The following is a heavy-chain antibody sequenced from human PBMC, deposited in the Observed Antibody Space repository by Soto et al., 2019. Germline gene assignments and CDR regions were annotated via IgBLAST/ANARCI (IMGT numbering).Heavy chain of an antibody. D-gene: IGHD3-16*02. CDR2: ISGSGGST. CDR3: AKARGSYPNGFDY. J-gene: IGHJ4*02. CDR1: GFTFSDYG. Sequence: PGGSLRLSCVGTGFTFSDYGMHWVRQAPGKGLEWVSAISGSGGSTYYADSVKGRFTISRDNSKNTLYLQMNSLRAEDTAVYYCAKARGSYPNGFDYWGQGTLVTVSS. V-gene: IGHV3-23*01.